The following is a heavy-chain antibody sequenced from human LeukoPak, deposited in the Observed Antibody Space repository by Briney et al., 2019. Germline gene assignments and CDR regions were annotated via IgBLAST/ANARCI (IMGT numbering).Heavy chain of an antibody. CDR3: AKGGYDFWSGYPFDY. Sequence: PGGSLRLSCAASGFTFSSYAMSWVRQAPGNGLEWVSAISGSGGSTYYADSVKGRFTISRDNSKNTLYLQMNSLRAEDTAVYYCAKGGYDFWSGYPFDYWGQGTLVTVSS. CDR2: ISGSGGST. CDR1: GFTFSSYA. V-gene: IGHV3-23*01. J-gene: IGHJ4*02. D-gene: IGHD3-3*01.